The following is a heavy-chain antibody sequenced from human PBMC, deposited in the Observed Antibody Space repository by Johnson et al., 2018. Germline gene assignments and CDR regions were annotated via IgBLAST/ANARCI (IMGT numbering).Heavy chain of an antibody. CDR1: GFTFSDYY. CDR2: ISSSGSSI. CDR3: ARDISRTPANYYYYGMDV. J-gene: IGHJ6*02. Sequence: QVQLVESGGGLVKPGGSLRLSCAASGFTFSDYYMSWIRQAPGKGLEWVSYISSSGSSIYYADSVKGRFTISRDNANNSLYLHMNSLRVEDTAMYYCARDISRTPANYYYYGMDVWGQGTTVTVSS. V-gene: IGHV3-11*01. D-gene: IGHD3-9*01.